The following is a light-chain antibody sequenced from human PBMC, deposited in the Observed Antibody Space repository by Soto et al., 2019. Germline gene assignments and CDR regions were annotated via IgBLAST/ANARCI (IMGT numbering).Light chain of an antibody. Sequence: DIQMTQSPPSLSASVGDRVTITCQASQDIGNSLNWFQHKPGKAPNLVIYDASNLEIGVPSRFSGSGSGTDFALTISRLEPEDFAVYYCQQYVTYPWTFGQGTKVEIK. CDR3: QQYVTYPWT. V-gene: IGKV1-33*01. CDR2: DAS. CDR1: QDIGNS. J-gene: IGKJ1*01.